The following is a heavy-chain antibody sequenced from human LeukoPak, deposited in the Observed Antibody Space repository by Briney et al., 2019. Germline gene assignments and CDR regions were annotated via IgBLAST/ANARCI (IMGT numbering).Heavy chain of an antibody. CDR1: GYTFTGYY. CDR2: INPNSGGT. D-gene: IGHD3-22*01. Sequence: ASVKVSCKASGYTFTGYYMHWVRQAPGQGLEWMGWINPNSGGTNYAQKFQGRVTMTRDTSISASYMELSRLRSDGTAVYYCARAGLWDYSDSSGYHNAAFDVWGQGTMVTVSS. CDR3: ARAGLWDYSDSSGYHNAAFDV. J-gene: IGHJ3*01. V-gene: IGHV1-2*02.